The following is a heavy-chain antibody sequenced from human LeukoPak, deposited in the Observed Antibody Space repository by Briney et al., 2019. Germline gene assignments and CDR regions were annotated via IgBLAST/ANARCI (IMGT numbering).Heavy chain of an antibody. Sequence: GASLKICCKGSGYSFTTYWIGWVRQMPGKGLEWMGIIYPGDSDTRYSPSFQGQVTISADKSISTAYLQRSSLKASDTAMYYCARLEYYYGSGSYPFDYWGQGTLVTVSS. D-gene: IGHD3-10*01. V-gene: IGHV5-51*01. J-gene: IGHJ4*02. CDR3: ARLEYYYGSGSYPFDY. CDR2: IYPGDSDT. CDR1: GYSFTTYW.